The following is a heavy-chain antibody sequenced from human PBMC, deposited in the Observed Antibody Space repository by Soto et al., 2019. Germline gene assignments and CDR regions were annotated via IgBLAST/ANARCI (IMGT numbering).Heavy chain of an antibody. CDR3: AREGGAGWMDYSPFSYYYYGMDV. CDR2: IWYDGSNK. V-gene: IGHV3-33*01. J-gene: IGHJ6*02. CDR1: GFTFSSYG. Sequence: GGSLRLSCGASGFTFSSYGVHWVRQAPGKGLEWVAVIWYDGSNKYYEDSVKGRFTISRDNSKNTLYLQMNSLRAEDTAVYYCAREGGAGWMDYSPFSYYYYGMDVWGQGTTVTVSS. D-gene: IGHD4-4*01.